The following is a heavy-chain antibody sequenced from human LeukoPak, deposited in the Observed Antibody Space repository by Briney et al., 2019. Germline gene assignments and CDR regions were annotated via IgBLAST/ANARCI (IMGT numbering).Heavy chain of an antibody. CDR3: ARVGGRWLQFPYFDY. CDR2: IYYSGST. Sequence: SETLSLTCTVSGGSISSGGYYWRWIRQHPGKGLEWIGYIYYSGSTYYNPSLKSRVTISVDTSKNQFSLKLSSVTAADTAVYYCARVGGRWLQFPYFDYWGQGTLVTVSS. CDR1: GGSISSGGYY. V-gene: IGHV4-31*03. D-gene: IGHD5-12*01. J-gene: IGHJ4*02.